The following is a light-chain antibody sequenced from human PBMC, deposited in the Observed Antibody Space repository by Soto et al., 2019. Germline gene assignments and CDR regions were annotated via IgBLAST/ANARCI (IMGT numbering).Light chain of an antibody. Sequence: QSVLTQPPSVSAAPGQTVTISCSGSSSNIGNSYVSWYQQLPGTAPKLLIYDNDRRPSGIPDRFSASKSGTSATLGITGLQTGDEADYYCGAWDTSLSVVVFGGGTQLTVL. V-gene: IGLV1-51*01. J-gene: IGLJ2*01. CDR3: GAWDTSLSVVV. CDR1: SSNIGNSY. CDR2: DND.